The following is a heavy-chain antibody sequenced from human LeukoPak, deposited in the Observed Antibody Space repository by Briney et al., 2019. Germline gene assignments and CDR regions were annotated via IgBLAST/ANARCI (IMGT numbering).Heavy chain of an antibody. Sequence: PGGSLRLSCAASEFTFSSYGMHWVRQAPGKGLEWVAFIRYDGSNKYYADSVKGRFTISRDNSKNTLYLQMNSLRAEDTAVYYCAKDPTGYYYDSSDYYGGYWGQGTLVTVSS. D-gene: IGHD3-22*01. CDR3: AKDPTGYYYDSSDYYGGY. CDR2: IRYDGSNK. J-gene: IGHJ4*02. V-gene: IGHV3-30*02. CDR1: EFTFSSYG.